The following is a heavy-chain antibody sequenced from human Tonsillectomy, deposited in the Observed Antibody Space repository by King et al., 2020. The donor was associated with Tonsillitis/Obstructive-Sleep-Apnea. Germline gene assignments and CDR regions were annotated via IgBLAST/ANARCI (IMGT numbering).Heavy chain of an antibody. V-gene: IGHV4-39*01. J-gene: IGHJ4*02. Sequence: LQLQESGPGLVKPSETLSLPCTVSGGSISSSSYYWGWIRQPPGKGLEWIGSIYYSGSTYYNPSLKSRVTISVDTSKNQFSLKLSSVTAADTAVYYCARLVITTTMIDYWGQGTLVTVSS. CDR3: ARLVITTTMIDY. CDR1: GGSISSSSYY. D-gene: IGHD3-22*01. CDR2: IYYSGST.